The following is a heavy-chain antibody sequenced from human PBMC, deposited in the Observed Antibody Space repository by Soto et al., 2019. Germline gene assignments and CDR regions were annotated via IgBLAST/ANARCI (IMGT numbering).Heavy chain of an antibody. CDR3: ARFGPYYDILNGYANWFDP. CDR1: GGTFSSYA. Sequence: QVQLVQSGAEVKKPGSSVKVSCKASGGTFSSYAISWVRQAPGQGLEWMGGIIPIFGTANYAQKFQGRVTITADESTSTAYMELSSLRSEDTAVYYCARFGPYYDILNGYANWFDPWGQGTLVTVSS. J-gene: IGHJ5*02. V-gene: IGHV1-69*12. CDR2: IIPIFGTA. D-gene: IGHD3-9*01.